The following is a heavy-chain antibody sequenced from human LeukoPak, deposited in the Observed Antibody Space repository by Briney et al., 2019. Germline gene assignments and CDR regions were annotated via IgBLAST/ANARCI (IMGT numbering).Heavy chain of an antibody. CDR1: GFTFSTYW. V-gene: IGHV3-74*01. CDR3: AREGLRDYYYYYYMDV. Sequence: GGSLRLSCAASGFTFSTYWMAWVRQAPGKGLVWVSRINSDGSSTSYADSVKGRFTISRDNAKNTLYLQMNSLRAEDTAVYYCAREGLRDYYYYYYMDVWGKGTTVTVSS. CDR2: INSDGSST. J-gene: IGHJ6*03.